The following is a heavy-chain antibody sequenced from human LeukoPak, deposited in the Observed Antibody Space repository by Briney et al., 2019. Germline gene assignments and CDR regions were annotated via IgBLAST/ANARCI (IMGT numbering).Heavy chain of an antibody. CDR3: ARDRGYDSALDY. CDR1: GYTFTGYY. Sequence: GASVKVSCKASGYTFTGYYMHWVRQAPGQGLEWMGWINPNSGGTNYARKFQGRVTMTRDTSISTAYMELSRLRSDDTAVYYCARDRGYDSALDYWGQGTLVTVSS. CDR2: INPNSGGT. D-gene: IGHD5-12*01. V-gene: IGHV1-2*02. J-gene: IGHJ4*02.